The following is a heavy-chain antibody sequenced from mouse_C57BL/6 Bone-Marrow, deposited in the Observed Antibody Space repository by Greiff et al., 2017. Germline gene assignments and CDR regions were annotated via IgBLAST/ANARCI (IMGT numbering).Heavy chain of an antibody. CDR3: ARSYAMDY. CDR1: GFTFSDYG. CDR2: ISSGSSTI. Sequence: DVMLVESGGGLVKPGGSLKLSCAASGFTFSDYGMHWVRQAPEQGLEWVAYISSGSSTIYYADTVKGRFTMSRDNATNTLFLQMSSMRSEDTAMYYCARSYAMDYWGQGTSVTVSS. J-gene: IGHJ4*01. V-gene: IGHV5-17*01.